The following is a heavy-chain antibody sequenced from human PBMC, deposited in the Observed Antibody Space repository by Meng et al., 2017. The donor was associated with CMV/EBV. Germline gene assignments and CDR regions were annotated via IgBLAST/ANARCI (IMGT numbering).Heavy chain of an antibody. CDR2: INPNSGGT. D-gene: IGHD4-11*01. Sequence: ASVKVSCKASGYTFTGYYMHWVRQAPGQGLEWMGWINPNSGGTNYAQKFQGRVTMTRDTSISTAYMELSRLRSDDTAVYYCARGRANDYSNYEVRDNWFDPWGQGTLVTSPQ. CDR3: ARGRANDYSNYEVRDNWFDP. J-gene: IGHJ5*02. V-gene: IGHV1-2*02. CDR1: GYTFTGYY.